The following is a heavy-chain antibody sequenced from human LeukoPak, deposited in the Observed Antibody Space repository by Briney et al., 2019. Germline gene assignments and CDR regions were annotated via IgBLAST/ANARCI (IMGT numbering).Heavy chain of an antibody. D-gene: IGHD3-16*01. Sequence: PGRSLRLSCAASGFTFSSYAMHWVRQAPGKGLEWVAVISYDGSNKYYADSVKGRFTISRDNSKNTLYLQMNILRAEDTAVYYCARARPYDYVWGSYSYWGQVPLVTV. J-gene: IGHJ4*02. V-gene: IGHV3-30-3*01. CDR2: ISYDGSNK. CDR3: ARARPYDYVWGSYSY. CDR1: GFTFSSYA.